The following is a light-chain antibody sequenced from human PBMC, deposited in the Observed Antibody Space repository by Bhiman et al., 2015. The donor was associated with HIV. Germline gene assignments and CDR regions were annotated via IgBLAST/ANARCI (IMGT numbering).Light chain of an antibody. J-gene: IGLJ2*01. Sequence: SYELTQPPSVSVSPGQTATITCSGDALPQQFSYWYQQKPGQAPVLVIYKDSQRPSVIPERFSGSSSGTTVTLTISGVQAEDEAAYYCQSADSVSGHGVVFGGGTKLTVL. CDR3: QSADSVSGHGVV. CDR2: KDS. V-gene: IGLV3-25*02. CDR1: ALPQQF.